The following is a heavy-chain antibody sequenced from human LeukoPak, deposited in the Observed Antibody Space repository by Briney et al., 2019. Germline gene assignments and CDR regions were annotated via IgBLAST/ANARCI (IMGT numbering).Heavy chain of an antibody. D-gene: IGHD6-6*01. Sequence: ASVKVSCKASGYIFTSYGVSWVRQAPGQGLEWLGWISAYNGNRNYAQKFQGRVTMTTDTSTNTAYMELRSLRSDDTAVYYCARLYSSSSGKAFDIWGQGTMVTVSS. J-gene: IGHJ3*02. CDR3: ARLYSSSSGKAFDI. CDR1: GYIFTSYG. CDR2: ISAYNGNR. V-gene: IGHV1-18*01.